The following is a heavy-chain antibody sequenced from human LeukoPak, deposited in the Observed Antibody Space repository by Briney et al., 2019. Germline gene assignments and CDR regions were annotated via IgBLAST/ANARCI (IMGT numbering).Heavy chain of an antibody. Sequence: PGRSLRLSCAASGFTFSSYGMHWVRQAPGKGLEWLALIWYDGSNKYYGDSVKGRFTFSRDNSKNTLYLQVNSLRAEDTAVYYCARAGLGAVGDYWGQGTLVTVSS. CDR2: IWYDGSNK. D-gene: IGHD6-13*01. V-gene: IGHV3-33*01. CDR3: ARAGLGAVGDY. J-gene: IGHJ4*02. CDR1: GFTFSSYG.